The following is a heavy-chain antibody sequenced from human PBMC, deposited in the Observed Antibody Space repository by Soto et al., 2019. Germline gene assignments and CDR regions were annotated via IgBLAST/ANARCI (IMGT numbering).Heavy chain of an antibody. Sequence: GGSLRLSCAASGFTFSSYAMSWVRQAPGKGLEWVSAISGSGGSTYYADSVKGRFTISRDNSKNTLYLQMNSLRAEDTAVYYCAKGNWNYGVGWFDPWGQGTLVTSPQ. V-gene: IGHV3-23*01. CDR2: ISGSGGST. J-gene: IGHJ5*02. CDR3: AKGNWNYGVGWFDP. D-gene: IGHD1-7*01. CDR1: GFTFSSYA.